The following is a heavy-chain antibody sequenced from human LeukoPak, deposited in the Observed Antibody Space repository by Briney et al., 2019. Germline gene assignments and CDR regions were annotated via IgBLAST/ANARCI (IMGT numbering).Heavy chain of an antibody. V-gene: IGHV3-9*03. Sequence: QAGGSLRLSCAASGFTFDAYAMHWVRHAPGKGLEWVSGINWSSGNIDYADSVKGRFTISRDNGKNSLYLQMNSLRVEDMSLYYCAKGGRYGGNSVYDYFDYWGQGSLVTVSS. CDR1: GFTFDAYA. D-gene: IGHD4-23*01. CDR3: AKGGRYGGNSVYDYFDY. CDR2: INWSSGNI. J-gene: IGHJ4*02.